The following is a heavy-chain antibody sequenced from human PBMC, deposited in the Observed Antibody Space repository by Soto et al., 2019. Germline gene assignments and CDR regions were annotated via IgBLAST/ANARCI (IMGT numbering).Heavy chain of an antibody. D-gene: IGHD2-15*01. Sequence: ASVKVSCKASGYNFNSYTISWVRQAPGQGLEWMGWISAYNGNTNYAQKLQGRVTMTTDTSTSTAYMELRSLRSDDTAVYYCARLPDIVVGWFDPWGQGTLVTVSS. J-gene: IGHJ5*02. CDR2: ISAYNGNT. CDR3: ARLPDIVVGWFDP. CDR1: GYNFNSYT. V-gene: IGHV1-18*01.